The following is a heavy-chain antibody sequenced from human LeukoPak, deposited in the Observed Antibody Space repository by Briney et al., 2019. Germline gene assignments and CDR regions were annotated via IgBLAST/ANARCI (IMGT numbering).Heavy chain of an antibody. CDR3: ARESDLYCSSTSCRFDP. J-gene: IGHJ5*02. CDR2: IIPIFGTA. D-gene: IGHD2-2*01. CDR1: GYTFTSYG. V-gene: IGHV1-69*13. Sequence: ASVKVSCKASGYTFTSYGISWVRQAPGQGLEWMGGIIPIFGTANYAQKFQGRVTITADESTSTAYMEPSSLRSEDTAVYYCARESDLYCSSTSCRFDPWGQGTLVTVSS.